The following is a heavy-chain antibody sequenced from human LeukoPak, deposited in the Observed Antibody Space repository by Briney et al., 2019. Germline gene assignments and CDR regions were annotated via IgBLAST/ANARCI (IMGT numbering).Heavy chain of an antibody. Sequence: PSETLSLTCTVSGGSISSSSYYWGWIRQPPGKGLEWIGSIYYSGSTYYNPSLKSQVTISVDTSKNQFSLKLSSVTAADTAVYYCARLIKGVVPAAIHDYWGQGTLVTVSS. J-gene: IGHJ4*02. D-gene: IGHD2-2*01. CDR3: ARLIKGVVPAAIHDY. V-gene: IGHV4-39*01. CDR1: GGSISSSSYY. CDR2: IYYSGST.